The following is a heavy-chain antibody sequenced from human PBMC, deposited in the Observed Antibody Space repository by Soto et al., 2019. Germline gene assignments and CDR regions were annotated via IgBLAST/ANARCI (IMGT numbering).Heavy chain of an antibody. Sequence: GGSLRLSCAASGFTFSGSAMHWVRQAPGKGLEWVGRIKSKTDGGTTDYAAPVKGRFTISRDDSKNTLYLQMNSLKTKDTAVYYCTTDTYYYDSSGYEIYYFDYWGQGTLVTVSS. CDR1: GFTFSGSA. D-gene: IGHD3-22*01. CDR2: IKSKTDGGTT. CDR3: TTDTYYYDSSGYEIYYFDY. V-gene: IGHV3-15*07. J-gene: IGHJ4*02.